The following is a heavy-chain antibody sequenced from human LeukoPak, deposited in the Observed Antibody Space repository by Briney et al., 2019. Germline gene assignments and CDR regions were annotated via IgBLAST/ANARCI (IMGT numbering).Heavy chain of an antibody. V-gene: IGHV4-4*02. CDR1: GDSTNSLDL. D-gene: IGHD3-22*01. CDR2: MYLSGTT. J-gene: IGHJ4*02. Sequence: PSETLSLTCTVSGDSTNSLDLWSWVRQPPGKGLEWIGEMYLSGTTHSNPSVKSRVTISIDKSKNQFLLNLSSVTAADTAVYYCAGLVGRYSSGLYYYYFDYWGQGTLVTVSS. CDR3: AGLVGRYSSGLYYYYFDY.